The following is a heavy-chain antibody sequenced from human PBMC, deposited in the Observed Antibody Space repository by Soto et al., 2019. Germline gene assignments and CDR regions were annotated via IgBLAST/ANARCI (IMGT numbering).Heavy chain of an antibody. V-gene: IGHV4-59*01. J-gene: IGHJ6*03. CDR1: GGSISSXY. CDR2: IYYSGST. CDR3: XXXXXXXXXXXXXXXYYYYMDV. Sequence: QVQLQESGPGLVKPSETLSLTCTVSGGSISSXYWXWIRXPPGXGLEWIGYIYYSGSTNYNPSLKSRVTISVDTSKXQFSLKLSSXXXAXXXXXXXXXXXXXXXXXXXXXXYYYYMDVWGKGTTVTVSS.